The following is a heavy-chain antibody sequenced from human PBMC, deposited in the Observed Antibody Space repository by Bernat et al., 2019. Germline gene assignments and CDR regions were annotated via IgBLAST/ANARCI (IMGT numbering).Heavy chain of an antibody. J-gene: IGHJ4*02. CDR3: ATGASVTMY. D-gene: IGHD4-17*01. V-gene: IGHV3-53*05. CDR1: GFTVSNSY. Sequence: EVQLVETGGGLIQPGGSLRLSCAASGFTVSNSYMTRVRQAPGKGLEWVSVMFSGGGTSYADSVRGRFTISRDNSKNTLYLQMNSLRAEDTAVYYCATGASVTMYWGQGTLVTVSS. CDR2: MFSGGGT.